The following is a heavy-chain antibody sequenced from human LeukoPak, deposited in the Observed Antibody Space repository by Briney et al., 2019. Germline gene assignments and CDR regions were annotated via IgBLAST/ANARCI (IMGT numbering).Heavy chain of an antibody. CDR3: AEVINSGYYYYFDY. J-gene: IGHJ4*02. D-gene: IGHD3-22*01. Sequence: ESGGGVVQPGGSLRLSCAASGFTFSSYGMHWARQAPGKGLEWVAFIRYDGSNKYYADSVKGRFTISRDNSKNTLYLQMNSLRAEDTAVYYCAEVINSGYYYYFDYWGQGTLVTVSS. CDR1: GFTFSSYG. CDR2: IRYDGSNK. V-gene: IGHV3-30*02.